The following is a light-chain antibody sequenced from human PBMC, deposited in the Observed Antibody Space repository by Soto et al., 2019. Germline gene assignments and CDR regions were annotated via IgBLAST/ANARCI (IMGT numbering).Light chain of an antibody. Sequence: DIQMTQSPSSLSASVGDRVTITCRASQGITNYLAWYQQKPGKAPKLLIYKASTLKSGVPSRFSGSGSGTEFTLTISSLQPDDFATYYCQQSYTYSSFGQGTKVDIK. CDR2: KAS. J-gene: IGKJ1*01. V-gene: IGKV1-5*03. CDR3: QQSYTYSS. CDR1: QGITNY.